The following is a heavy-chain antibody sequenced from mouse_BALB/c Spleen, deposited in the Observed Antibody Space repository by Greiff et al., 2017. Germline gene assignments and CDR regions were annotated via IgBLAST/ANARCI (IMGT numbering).Heavy chain of an antibody. CDR3: ASPLYYDYDWFAY. CDR1: GYSITSDYA. CDR2: ISYSGST. D-gene: IGHD2-4*01. Sequence: EVKLMESGPGLVKPSQSLSLTCTVTGYSITSDYAWNWIRQFPGNKLEWMGYISYSGSTSYNPSLKSRISITRDTSKNQFFLQLNSVTTEDTATYYCASPLYYDYDWFAYWGQGTLVTVSA. V-gene: IGHV3-2*02. J-gene: IGHJ3*01.